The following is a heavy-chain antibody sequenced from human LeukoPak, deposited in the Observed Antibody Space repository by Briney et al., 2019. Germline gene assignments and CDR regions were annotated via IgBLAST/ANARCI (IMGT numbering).Heavy chain of an antibody. Sequence: GGSLRLSCVISGLTVSITYMSWVRQAPGKGLEWVAVIYSGGTTNYADSVKGRFIVYRDSSKNTLYLQMNSLRAEDTAVYYCASKVTTGYWGQGTLVTVSS. V-gene: IGHV3-66*01. CDR3: ASKVTTGY. CDR2: IYSGGTT. CDR1: GLTVSITY. J-gene: IGHJ4*02. D-gene: IGHD4-17*01.